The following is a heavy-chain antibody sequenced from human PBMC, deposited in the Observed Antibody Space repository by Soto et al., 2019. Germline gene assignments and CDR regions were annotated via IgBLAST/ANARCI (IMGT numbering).Heavy chain of an antibody. CDR3: AREPRYCSGGSCSIMGDAFDI. J-gene: IGHJ3*02. CDR1: GFTVTDIY. CDR2: IYKDFT. D-gene: IGHD2-15*01. V-gene: IGHV3-66*01. Sequence: EVQLVESGGGLVQPGGSLSLSCVASGFTVTDIYMNWVRQAPGKGLEWVSVIYKDFTDYADFVRGRFSVSTDTSKNALYLQLDNMRVEDTAVYYCAREPRYCSGGSCSIMGDAFDIWGQGAMVTVSS.